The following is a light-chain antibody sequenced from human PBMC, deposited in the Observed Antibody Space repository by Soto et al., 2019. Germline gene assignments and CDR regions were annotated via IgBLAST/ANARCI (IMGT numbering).Light chain of an antibody. J-gene: IGLJ2*01. CDR1: SSDVGGYNY. CDR3: SSYTTTSTVV. V-gene: IGLV2-14*03. Sequence: QSVLTQPASVSGSPGQSITISCTGTSSDVGGYNYVSWYQHHPGKAPKLMIYDVTNRPSGVSNRFSGSKSGNTASLTISSVQSEDEASYYCSSYTTTSTVVFGGGTKLTVL. CDR2: DVT.